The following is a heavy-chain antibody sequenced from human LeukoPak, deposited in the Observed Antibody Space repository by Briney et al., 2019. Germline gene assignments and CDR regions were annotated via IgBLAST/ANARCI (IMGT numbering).Heavy chain of an antibody. J-gene: IGHJ6*02. CDR2: ISSNGGST. Sequence: GSLGLSCSASGLTFSSYSMHWVRQAPGKGLEYVLAISSNGGSTYYADSVKGRFTMSRDNSKDTLYLQMSSLRAEDTAVYYCVKILVAGTYYYYGMDVWGQGTTATVSS. CDR1: GLTFSSYS. V-gene: IGHV3-64D*09. D-gene: IGHD6-19*01. CDR3: VKILVAGTYYYYGMDV.